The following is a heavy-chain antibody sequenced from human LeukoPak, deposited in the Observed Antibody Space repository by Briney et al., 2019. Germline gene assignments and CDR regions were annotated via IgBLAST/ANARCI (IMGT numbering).Heavy chain of an antibody. CDR3: AKERIAVAVPAGFDY. CDR2: ISYDGSNK. D-gene: IGHD6-19*01. V-gene: IGHV3-30*18. CDR1: GFTFSSYG. J-gene: IGHJ4*02. Sequence: GGSLRLSCAASGFTFSSYGMHWVRQAPGKGLEWVAVISYDGSNKHYADSVKGRFAISRDNSKNTLYLQMNSLRAEDTAVYYCAKERIAVAVPAGFDYWGQGTLVTVSS.